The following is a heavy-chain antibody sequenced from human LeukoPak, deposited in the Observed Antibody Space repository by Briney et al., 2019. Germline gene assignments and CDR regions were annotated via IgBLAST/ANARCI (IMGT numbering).Heavy chain of an antibody. J-gene: IGHJ3*02. D-gene: IGHD1-26*01. Sequence: SETLSLTCTVSGGSISSGGYYWSWIRQPPGKGLEWIGYIYHSGSTYYNPSLKSRVTISVDRSKNQFSLKLSSVTAADTAVYYCARDPSSTHAFDIWGXXXXXTVSS. CDR1: GGSISSGGYY. CDR3: ARDPSSTHAFDI. V-gene: IGHV4-30-2*01. CDR2: IYHSGST.